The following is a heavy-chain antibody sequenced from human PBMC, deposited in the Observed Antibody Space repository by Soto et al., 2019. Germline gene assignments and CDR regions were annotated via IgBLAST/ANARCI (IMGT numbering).Heavy chain of an antibody. D-gene: IGHD2-2*02. CDR2: IIPIFGTA. CDR3: ARGCSSTSCYREPSYYYGMDV. V-gene: IGHV1-69*06. J-gene: IGHJ6*02. Sequence: SVKVSCKASGGTFSSYAISWVRQAPGQGLEWMGGIIPIFGTANYAQKFQGRVTITADKSTSTAYMELSSLRSEDTAVYYCARGCSSTSCYREPSYYYGMDVWGQGTTVTV. CDR1: GGTFSSYA.